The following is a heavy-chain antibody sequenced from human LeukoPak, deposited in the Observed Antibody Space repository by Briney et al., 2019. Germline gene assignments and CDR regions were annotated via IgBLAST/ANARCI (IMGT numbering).Heavy chain of an antibody. V-gene: IGHV3-7*03. CDR1: GFPFSSYW. CDR3: ARDGFGIAARPYDY. J-gene: IGHJ4*02. D-gene: IGHD6-6*01. Sequence: GGSLRLSCAASGFPFSSYWMSWVRQAPGKGLEWVANIDQDGSEKYYVDSVKGRFTISRDNAKNSLYLQMNSLRAEDTAVYYCARDGFGIAARPYDYWGQGTLVTVSS. CDR2: IDQDGSEK.